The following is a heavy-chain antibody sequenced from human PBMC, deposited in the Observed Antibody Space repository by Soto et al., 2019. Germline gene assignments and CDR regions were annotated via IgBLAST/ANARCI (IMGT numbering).Heavy chain of an antibody. V-gene: IGHV3-33*01. J-gene: IGHJ3*02. Sequence: QVQLVESGGGVVQPGRSLRLSCAASGFTFSSYGMHWVRQAPGKGLEWVAVIWYDGSNKYYADSVKGRFTISRDNSKNTLYLQMNSLRAEDTAVYYCAREWWGRGAFDIWGQGTMVTVSS. D-gene: IGHD2-15*01. CDR3: AREWWGRGAFDI. CDR2: IWYDGSNK. CDR1: GFTFSSYG.